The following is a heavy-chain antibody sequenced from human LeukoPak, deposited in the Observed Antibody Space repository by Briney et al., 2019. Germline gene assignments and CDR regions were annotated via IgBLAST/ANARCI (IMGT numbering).Heavy chain of an antibody. CDR1: GGSIIRSSYY. Sequence: SETLSLTCSVSGGSIIRSSYYWGWIRQAPGKGLEWIGSVYYDGNTYYNPNPSLKSRATVSMDTSRNQFSLKLRSVTAADTAVYYCTKDSGHHRTDCWGQGTLVTVSS. CDR3: TKDSGHHRTDC. V-gene: IGHV4-39*02. J-gene: IGHJ4*02. CDR2: VYYDGNT. D-gene: IGHD1-26*01.